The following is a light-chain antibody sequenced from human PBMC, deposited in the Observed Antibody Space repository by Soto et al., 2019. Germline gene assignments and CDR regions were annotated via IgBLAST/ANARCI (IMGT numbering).Light chain of an antibody. CDR1: HDITNY. CDR3: QQYDNFPYT. V-gene: IGKV1-33*01. CDR2: DAS. J-gene: IGKJ2*01. Sequence: DIQMTQSPSSLSASVGDRVTITCQASHDITNYLNWYQQKPGKAPKLLIYDASNLETGVTSRFRGSGSGTDFTFTISSLQPEDTATYYCQQYDNFPYTFGQGTKLEIK.